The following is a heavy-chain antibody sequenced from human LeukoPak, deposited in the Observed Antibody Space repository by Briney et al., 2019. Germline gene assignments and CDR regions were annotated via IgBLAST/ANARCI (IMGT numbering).Heavy chain of an antibody. CDR1: GYTLTELS. Sequence: ASVKVSCKVSGYTLTELSMHWVRQAPGKGLEWMGGFDPEDGETIYAQKFQGRVTMTEDTSTDTAYMELSSLRSEDTAVYYCATDGATVVTPLRAVYYYYYMDVRGKGTTVTVSS. J-gene: IGHJ6*03. CDR3: ATDGATVVTPLRAVYYYYYMDV. CDR2: FDPEDGET. D-gene: IGHD4-23*01. V-gene: IGHV1-24*01.